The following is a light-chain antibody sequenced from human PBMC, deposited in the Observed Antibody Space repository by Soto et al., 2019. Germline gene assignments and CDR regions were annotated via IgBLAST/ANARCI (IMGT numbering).Light chain of an antibody. CDR3: QQVTTFPRT. J-gene: IGKJ1*01. V-gene: IGKV3-15*01. Sequence: EIVMTQSPATLSVSPGERATLSCRASQSVSSNLAWYQQKPGQAPRLLIYGASTRATGIPARFSGSGSGTEFTLTISSLQSEDFATYYCQQVTTFPRTFGQGTKVEIK. CDR1: QSVSSN. CDR2: GAS.